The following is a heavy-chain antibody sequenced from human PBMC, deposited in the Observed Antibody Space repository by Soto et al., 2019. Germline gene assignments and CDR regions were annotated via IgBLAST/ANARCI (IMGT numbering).Heavy chain of an antibody. V-gene: IGHV3-33*01. Sequence: PGGSLRLSCEASGFTFSNFGMNWVRQAPGKGLEWVARVWYDGSSKYYVDSVKGRFTISRDNSKETVYLQMNSLRAEDTGVYYCAREIDSNDDGMDVWGQGTTVTVSS. CDR3: AREIDSNDDGMDV. J-gene: IGHJ6*02. CDR2: VWYDGSSK. D-gene: IGHD1-1*01. CDR1: GFTFSNFG.